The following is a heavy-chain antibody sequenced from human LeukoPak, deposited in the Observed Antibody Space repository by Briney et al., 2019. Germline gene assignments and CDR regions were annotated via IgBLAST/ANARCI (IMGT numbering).Heavy chain of an antibody. D-gene: IGHD2-2*01. V-gene: IGHV4-61*01. CDR3: ARGAVVPAKADY. J-gene: IGHJ4*02. Sequence: SESLSLTCTVSGGSVSTGCYYWSWIRQAPGKGLDSIGYIYYSGSTNYNPSLKSRVTISVDTSKNQFSLKLSSVTAADTAVYYCARGAVVPAKADYWGQGTLVTVSS. CDR2: IYYSGST. CDR1: GGSVSTGCYY.